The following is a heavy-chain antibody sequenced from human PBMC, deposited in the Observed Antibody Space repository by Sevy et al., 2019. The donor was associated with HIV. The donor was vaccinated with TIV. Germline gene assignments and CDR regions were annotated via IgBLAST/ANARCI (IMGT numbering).Heavy chain of an antibody. CDR1: GYTFTSYG. V-gene: IGHV1-18*01. D-gene: IGHD3-22*01. J-gene: IGHJ4*02. CDR3: ARMYYYDSSGYYGY. Sequence: ASVKDSCKASGYTFTSYGISWVRQAPGQGLEWMGWISAYNGNTNYAQKLQGRVTMTTDTSTSTAYMELRSLRSDDTAVYYCARMYYYDSSGYYGYWGQGTLVTVSS. CDR2: ISAYNGNT.